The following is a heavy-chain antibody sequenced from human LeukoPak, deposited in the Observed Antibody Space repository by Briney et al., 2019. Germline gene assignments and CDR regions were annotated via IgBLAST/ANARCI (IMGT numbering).Heavy chain of an antibody. J-gene: IGHJ5*02. CDR3: AKDIAGQYDP. D-gene: IGHD4-11*01. Sequence: GGSLRLSCAASGFTFDDYAMHWVRQAPGKGLEWVSLISGDGSSTYYADSVKGRFTVSRDNSKNSLFLQMNSPRTEDTALYYRAKDIAGQYDPWGQGTLVTVSS. CDR1: GFTFDDYA. CDR2: ISGDGSST. V-gene: IGHV3-43*02.